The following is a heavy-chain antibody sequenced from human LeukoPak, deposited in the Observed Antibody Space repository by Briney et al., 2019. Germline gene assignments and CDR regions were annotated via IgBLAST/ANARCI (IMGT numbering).Heavy chain of an antibody. CDR3: ARGGRTAQFDY. V-gene: IGHV3-53*01. D-gene: IGHD2-15*01. J-gene: IGHJ4*02. Sequence: PGGSLRLSCAASGFTVSSNYMSWVRQAPGKGLEWVSVIYSGGSTYYADSVKGRFTISRDSSKNTLYLQMNSLRAEDTAVYYCARGGRTAQFDYWGQGTLVTVSS. CDR2: IYSGGST. CDR1: GFTVSSNY.